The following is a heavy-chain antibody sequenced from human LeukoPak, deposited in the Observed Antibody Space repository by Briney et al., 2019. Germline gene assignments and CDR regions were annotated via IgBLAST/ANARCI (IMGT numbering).Heavy chain of an antibody. Sequence: GGSLRLSCAASGFTVRSNYMSWVRQAPGKGLEWVSVIYSGGSTYYADSAKGRFTISRDNSKNTLYLQMNSLRAEDTAVYYCARDPAPDYWGQGTLVTVSS. V-gene: IGHV3-66*02. CDR3: ARDPAPDY. CDR2: IYSGGST. CDR1: GFTVRSNY. J-gene: IGHJ4*02.